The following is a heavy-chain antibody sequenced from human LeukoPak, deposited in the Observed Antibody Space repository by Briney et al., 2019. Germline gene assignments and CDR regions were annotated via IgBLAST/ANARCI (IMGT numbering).Heavy chain of an antibody. CDR1: GVSFSGYY. CDR2: INHSGST. D-gene: IGHD1-26*01. Sequence: SETLSLTCAVFGVSFSGYYWSWIRQPPGKGLEWIGEINHSGSTNYNPSLKSRVTISVDTSKNQFSLKLSSVTAADTAVYYCARQWGGYPSSYYFDYWGQGTLVTVSS. J-gene: IGHJ4*02. V-gene: IGHV4-34*01. CDR3: ARQWGGYPSSYYFDY.